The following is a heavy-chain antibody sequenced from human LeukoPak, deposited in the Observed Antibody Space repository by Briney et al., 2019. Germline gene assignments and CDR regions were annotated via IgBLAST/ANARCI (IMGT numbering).Heavy chain of an antibody. J-gene: IGHJ6*03. CDR2: ISHSGGI. CDR1: GYSISSGYY. D-gene: IGHD6-6*01. V-gene: IGHV4-38-2*02. CDR3: SSLSWQLVQAYYYYYYDV. Sequence: SETLSLTCTVSGYSISSGYYWGWIRQPPGKGLEWLGEISHSGGINYNPSLRSRVTISIDTSKNQFSLKMRSVTAADMAVYYCSSLSWQLVQAYYYYYYDVWGKGTTVTVSS.